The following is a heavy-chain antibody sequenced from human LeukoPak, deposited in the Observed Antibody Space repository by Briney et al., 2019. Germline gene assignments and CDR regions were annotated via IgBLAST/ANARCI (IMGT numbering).Heavy chain of an antibody. CDR3: AKAPPPYCGGGSCFDAFDI. J-gene: IGHJ3*02. CDR2: ISHSGGTT. Sequence: GGSLRLSCAASGFTFSSYAMSWVRQAPGKGLEWVSAISHSGGTTYYADSVKGRFTISRDNSKNTLYLQMNSLRAEDTALYYCAKAPPPYCGGGSCFDAFDIWGQGTMVTVSS. V-gene: IGHV3-23*01. D-gene: IGHD2-15*01. CDR1: GFTFSSYA.